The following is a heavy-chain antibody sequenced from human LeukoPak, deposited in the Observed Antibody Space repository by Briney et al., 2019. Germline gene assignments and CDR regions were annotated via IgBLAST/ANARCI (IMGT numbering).Heavy chain of an antibody. J-gene: IGHJ3*02. Sequence: PSETLSLTCAVYGGSFSGYYWSWIRQPPGKGLEWIGEINHSGSNNYNPSLKSRVTISVDTSKNQFSLKLSSVTAADTAVYYCARWSELDPPDAFDIWGQGTMVTVSS. V-gene: IGHV4-34*01. CDR1: GGSFSGYY. CDR3: ARWSELDPPDAFDI. CDR2: INHSGSN. D-gene: IGHD1-26*01.